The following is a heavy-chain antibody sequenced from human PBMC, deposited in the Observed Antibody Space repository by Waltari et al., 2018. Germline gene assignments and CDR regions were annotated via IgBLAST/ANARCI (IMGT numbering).Heavy chain of an antibody. CDR2: RKDDGSAT. V-gene: IGHV3-7*03. D-gene: IGHD2-2*01. J-gene: IGHJ4*02. CDR1: GFSFSAYW. CDR3: ARGSTGYVRVWDC. Sequence: EVQLMESGGGLVQPGGSLRLSCADSGFSFSAYWMTWVRQAPGKGLEWVANRKDDGSATYHVDSVNGRFTISRDNAKNSLYLQMNDVSAEDTAIYYCARGSTGYVRVWDCWGQGTVVTVAS.